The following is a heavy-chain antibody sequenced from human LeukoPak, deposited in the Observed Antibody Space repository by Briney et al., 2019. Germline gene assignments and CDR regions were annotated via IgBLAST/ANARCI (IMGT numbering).Heavy chain of an antibody. CDR1: FSLQSYG. CDR3: AKDLRVVVVVAATNS. V-gene: IGHV3-23*01. J-gene: IGHJ4*02. CDR2: ITSTGSTT. D-gene: IGHD2-15*01. Sequence: GGSLRLSCAAGFSLQSYGMAWVRQAPGKGLQWLSAITSTGSTTYYAESVKGRLTISRDNSKNTLYLQMNSLRAEDTAVYYCAKDLRVVVVVAATNSWGQGTLVTVSS.